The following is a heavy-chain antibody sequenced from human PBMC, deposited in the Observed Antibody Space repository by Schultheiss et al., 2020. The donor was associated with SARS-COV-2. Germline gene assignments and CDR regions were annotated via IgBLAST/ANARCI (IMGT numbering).Heavy chain of an antibody. Sequence: GGSLRLSCAASGFTFSSYAMSWVRQAPGKGLEWVSAISGSGGSTYYADSVKGRFTISIDNSKNTLYLQMNSLRAEDTAVYYCAKGPNSYGDYVLDYWGQGTLVTVSS. CDR3: AKGPNSYGDYVLDY. V-gene: IGHV3-23*01. CDR2: ISGSGGST. CDR1: GFTFSSYA. D-gene: IGHD4-17*01. J-gene: IGHJ4*02.